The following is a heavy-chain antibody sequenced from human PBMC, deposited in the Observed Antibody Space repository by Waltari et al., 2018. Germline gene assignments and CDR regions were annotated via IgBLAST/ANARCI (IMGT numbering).Heavy chain of an antibody. J-gene: IGHJ6*02. V-gene: IGHV1-24*01. D-gene: IGHD3-16*01. Sequence: QVQLVQSGAEGKKPGASVRVSGKLSGYTLNELSMVWVRQARGKGHEWVGGFDPKDGQTIYAEKFQGRVTMTEDTSTDTAYMELSSLKSEDTAVYYCATSSPLIWGSYNGWDVWGQGP. CDR2: FDPKDGQT. CDR1: GYTLNELS. CDR3: ATSSPLIWGSYNGWDV.